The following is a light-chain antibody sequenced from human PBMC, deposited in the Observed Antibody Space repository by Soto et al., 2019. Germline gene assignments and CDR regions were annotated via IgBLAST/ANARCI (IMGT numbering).Light chain of an antibody. Sequence: QSALTQPRSVSGSPGQSVTISCTGTSSDVGDYNYVSWYQQHPGKAPKLLIYAVNMRPSGVPDRFSGYKSGNTASLTISGLKAEDAADYSCCSYAGSYTWVFGGGTKLTVL. CDR2: AVN. CDR3: CSYAGSYTWV. V-gene: IGLV2-11*01. J-gene: IGLJ3*02. CDR1: SSDVGDYNY.